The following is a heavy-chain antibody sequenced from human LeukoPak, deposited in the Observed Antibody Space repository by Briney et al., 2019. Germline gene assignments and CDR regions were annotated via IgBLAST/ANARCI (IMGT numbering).Heavy chain of an antibody. CDR2: VSSDGRTK. CDR3: VREGLGPSFSAWFDP. V-gene: IGHV3-30*03. Sequence: SGGSLRLSCSASGFTFSNYGIHWVRQAPGKGLEWVIVVSSDGRTKYYSDSVKGRFTISRDNSENTLYLQMNSLRAEDTAVYYCVREGLGPSFSAWFDPWGQGTLVTVSS. CDR1: GFTFSNYG. D-gene: IGHD3/OR15-3a*01. J-gene: IGHJ5*02.